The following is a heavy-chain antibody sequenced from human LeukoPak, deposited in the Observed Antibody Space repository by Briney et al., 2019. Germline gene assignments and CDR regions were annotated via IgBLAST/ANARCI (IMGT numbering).Heavy chain of an antibody. V-gene: IGHV3-23*01. CDR2: ITHSGANT. J-gene: IGHJ3*02. CDR3: AKDSSGMRPSAFDI. CDR1: GFTSINYA. Sequence: GGSLRLSCEVSGFTSINYALSWIRQAPGKGLDWVSTITHSGANTFYGDSVRGRFTISRDNSKNTLYLQMNSLRAEDTAVYYCAKDSSGMRPSAFDIWGQGTMVTVSS. D-gene: IGHD6-25*01.